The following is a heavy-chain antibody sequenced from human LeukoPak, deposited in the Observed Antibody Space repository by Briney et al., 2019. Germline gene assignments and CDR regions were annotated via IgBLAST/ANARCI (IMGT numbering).Heavy chain of an antibody. CDR1: GYSFTSYW. J-gene: IGHJ4*02. CDR3: ARSLAAGHFDY. Sequence: GESLKISCKGSGYSFTSYWIAWVRQMPGKGLEWMGIIYRGDSDTRYSPSFQGQVPISADKSISTAYLQWSSLKASDPAMYYCARSLAAGHFDYWGQGTLVTVSS. V-gene: IGHV5-51*01. D-gene: IGHD6-6*01. CDR2: IYRGDSDT.